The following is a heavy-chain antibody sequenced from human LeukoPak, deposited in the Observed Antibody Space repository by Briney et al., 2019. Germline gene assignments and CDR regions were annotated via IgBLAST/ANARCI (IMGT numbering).Heavy chain of an antibody. V-gene: IGHV3-7*03. CDR3: ARAFLPPGSRRIYSSSWYFDY. D-gene: IGHD6-13*01. J-gene: IGHJ4*02. CDR2: IKQDGSEK. Sequence: PGGSLRLSCAASGFTFSSYWMSWVRQAPGKGLEWVANIKQDGSEKYYVDSVKGRFTISRDNSKNTLYLQMNSLRAEDTAVYYCARAFLPPGSRRIYSSSWYFDYWGQGTLVTVSS. CDR1: GFTFSSYW.